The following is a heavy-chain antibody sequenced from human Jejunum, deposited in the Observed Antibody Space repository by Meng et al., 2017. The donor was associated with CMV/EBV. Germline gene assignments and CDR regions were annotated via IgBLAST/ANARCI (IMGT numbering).Heavy chain of an antibody. V-gene: IGHV4-59*11. Sequence: SVDSLRSHDWSWIRPPPVKGLEWIGYAYYRGSATYNPSLRSRVTISVDMSKNHFSLNLRSVTAADTAMYFCARGLGHASNNSHDYWGQGTLVTVSS. CDR2: AYYRGSA. CDR1: VDSLRSHD. D-gene: IGHD1-1*01. CDR3: ARGLGHASNNSHDY. J-gene: IGHJ4*02.